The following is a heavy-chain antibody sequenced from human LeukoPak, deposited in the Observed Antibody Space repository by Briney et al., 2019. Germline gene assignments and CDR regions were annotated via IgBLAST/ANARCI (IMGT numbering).Heavy chain of an antibody. CDR2: TYYRSKWYN. CDR1: GDSVSSNSAA. Sequence: SPTLSLTFAISGDSVSSNSAAWNWIRQSPSRGLEWLGRTYYRSKWYNDDAVSVKSRITINPNTSKNQFSLQLDSVTPEDTAVYYCCHSLSGRTGAFDIWGRGTVVTVSS. J-gene: IGHJ3*02. V-gene: IGHV6-1*01. D-gene: IGHD2-21*01. CDR3: CHSLSGRTGAFDI.